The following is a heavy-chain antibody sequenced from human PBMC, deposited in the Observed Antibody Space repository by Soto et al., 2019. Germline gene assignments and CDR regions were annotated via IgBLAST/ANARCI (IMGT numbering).Heavy chain of an antibody. J-gene: IGHJ3*02. D-gene: IGHD2-2*01. V-gene: IGHV4-59*08. CDR3: GRGRPAATDAFDI. CDR1: GGSISSYY. CDR2: IYYSGST. Sequence: PSETLSLTCTVSGGSISSYYWSWIRQPPGKGLEWIGYIYYSGSTNYNPSLKSRVTISVDTSKNQFSLKLSSVTAADTAVYYCGRGRPAATDAFDIWGQGTMVTVS.